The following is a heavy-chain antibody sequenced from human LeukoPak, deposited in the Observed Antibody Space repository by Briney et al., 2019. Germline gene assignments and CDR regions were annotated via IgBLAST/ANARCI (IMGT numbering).Heavy chain of an antibody. CDR1: GYTFTSYH. D-gene: IGHD2-8*01. CDR3: ARDYVDDIPMIKDY. V-gene: IGHV1-46*01. CDR2: INLSGGST. J-gene: IGHJ4*02. Sequence: ASVKVSCKASGYTFTSYHMHWVRQAPGQGLEWMGKINLSGGSTTYAQKFEGRVTMTRDTSTSTVYMELSSLRSEDTAVYYCARDYVDDIPMIKDYWGQGTLVTVSS.